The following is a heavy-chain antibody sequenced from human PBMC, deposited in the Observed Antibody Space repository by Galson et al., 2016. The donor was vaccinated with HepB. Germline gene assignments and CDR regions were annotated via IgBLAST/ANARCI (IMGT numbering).Heavy chain of an antibody. J-gene: IGHJ6*02. CDR1: GFSLSSYW. V-gene: IGHV3-7*01. D-gene: IGHD2/OR15-2a*01. CDR3: ARGGRILWDGMDV. CDR2: IKQDGSEK. Sequence: SLRLSCAAPGFSLSSYWMSWVRQAPGRGLEWVANIKQDGSEKYYVDSVKGRFTISRDDAKNSVYLQMNSLRAEDTALYYCARGGRILWDGMDVWGQGTTVTVSS.